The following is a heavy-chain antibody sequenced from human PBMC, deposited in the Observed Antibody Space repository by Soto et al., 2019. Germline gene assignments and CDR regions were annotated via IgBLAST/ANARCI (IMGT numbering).Heavy chain of an antibody. CDR2: ISYEGSNK. D-gene: IGHD6-13*01. CDR3: AKGWPGYSSGWFVFDI. CDR1: GFTFSDHG. Sequence: QVQLVESGGGVVQPGRSLRLSCAASGFTFSDHGMHWVRQAPGKGLEWVTVISYEGSNKYYADSVKGRFTISRDNSTNTVYLHMNSLRADDMAVYYCAKGWPGYSSGWFVFDIWGQGTMVTVSS. V-gene: IGHV3-30*18. J-gene: IGHJ3*02.